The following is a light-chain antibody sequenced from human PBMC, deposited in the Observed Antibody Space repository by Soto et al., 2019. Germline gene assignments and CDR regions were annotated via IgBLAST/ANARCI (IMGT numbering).Light chain of an antibody. CDR3: QKYYTAPET. CDR1: QGIGNY. Sequence: DIQMTQSPSSLSASVGDRVTITCRASQGIGNYLAWYQQKPGKVPKNLIYDASTLQSGVPSRFSGSGSGTNFTFTITSLQPEEFQTYSCQKYYTAPETFGKGTKVE. CDR2: DAS. V-gene: IGKV1-27*01. J-gene: IGKJ1*01.